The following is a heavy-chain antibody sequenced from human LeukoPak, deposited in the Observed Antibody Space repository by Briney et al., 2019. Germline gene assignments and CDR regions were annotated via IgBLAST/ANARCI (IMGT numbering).Heavy chain of an antibody. V-gene: IGHV1-2*02. CDR1: GYTFTGYY. CDR3: ARLGLVGSYYYYYYYMDV. J-gene: IGHJ6*03. Sequence: ASVKVSCKASGYTFTGYYMNWVRQAPGQGLEWMGWINPNSGGTNYSQKFQGRVTMTRDTSISTAYMELSRLRSDDTAVYYCARLGLVGSYYYYYYYMDVWGKGTTVTVSS. D-gene: IGHD3/OR15-3a*01. CDR2: INPNSGGT.